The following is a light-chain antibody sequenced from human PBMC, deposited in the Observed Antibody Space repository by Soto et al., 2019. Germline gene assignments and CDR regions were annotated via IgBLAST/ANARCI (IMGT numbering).Light chain of an antibody. CDR1: QSLSSW. Sequence: DIQMTQSPSTLSASVGDRVTITCRASQSLSSWLAWYQQKPGKAPKLLIYKASSLESGVRSRFSGSGSGTEFTLTISSLQPDDFATYYCLQYNSYPWAFGQGTKVEIK. V-gene: IGKV1-5*03. J-gene: IGKJ1*01. CDR2: KAS. CDR3: LQYNSYPWA.